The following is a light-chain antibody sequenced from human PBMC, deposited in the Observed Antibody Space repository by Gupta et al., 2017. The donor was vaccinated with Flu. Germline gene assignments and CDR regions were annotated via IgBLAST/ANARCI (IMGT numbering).Light chain of an antibody. V-gene: IGLV1-47*01. Sequence: QTVTISCSGSSSNIGNNYVSWYQQFSGTAPTLFIFRNSLRPSDVSDRFSASRSGTSASLAISGLRSEDEADYYCAAWDDGLSGRLFGGGTKLTVL. CDR3: AAWDDGLSGRL. J-gene: IGLJ3*02. CDR1: SSNIGNNY. CDR2: RNS.